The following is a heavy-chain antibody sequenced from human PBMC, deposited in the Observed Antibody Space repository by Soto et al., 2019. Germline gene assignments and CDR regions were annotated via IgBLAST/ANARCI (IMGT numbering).Heavy chain of an antibody. CDR1: GYSFTGNS. CDR3: ARDREYTFWNGYYDH. CDR2: ISAYNGNT. J-gene: IGHJ4*02. V-gene: IGHV1-18*04. D-gene: IGHD3-3*01. Sequence: GASVKVSCKASGYSFTGNSIHWVRHSPGQGLEWMGWISAYNGNTNYAQKLQGRVTMTTDTSTSTAYMELRSLRSDDTALYYCARDREYTFWNGYYDHWSQGTLVTV.